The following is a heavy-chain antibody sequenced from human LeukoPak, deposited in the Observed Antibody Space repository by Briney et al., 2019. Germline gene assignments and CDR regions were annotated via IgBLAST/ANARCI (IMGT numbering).Heavy chain of an antibody. CDR1: GFTFSSYG. D-gene: IGHD3-10*01. Sequence: GGSLRLSCAASGFTFSSYGMNWVRQAPGKGLEWVSAISGSGGRTYYADSVKGRFTMSRDNSKNTLYLQMNSLRVEDTAVYYCAKPRGAIINYYMDVWGKGTTVTISS. J-gene: IGHJ6*03. CDR3: AKPRGAIINYYMDV. V-gene: IGHV3-23*01. CDR2: ISGSGGRT.